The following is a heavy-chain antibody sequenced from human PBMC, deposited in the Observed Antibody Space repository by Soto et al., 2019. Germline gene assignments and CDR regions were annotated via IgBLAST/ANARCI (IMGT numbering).Heavy chain of an antibody. Sequence: PSETLSLTCTVSGGSISSGGYYWSWIRQHRGKGLEWIGYIYHSGSTYYNPSLKSRVTISVDTSKNQFSLKLSSVTAADTAVYYCARSYRASSNLDYWGQGTMVTVSS. V-gene: IGHV4-31*03. CDR3: ARSYRASSNLDY. CDR2: IYHSGST. J-gene: IGHJ4*02. D-gene: IGHD2-2*02. CDR1: GGSISSGGYY.